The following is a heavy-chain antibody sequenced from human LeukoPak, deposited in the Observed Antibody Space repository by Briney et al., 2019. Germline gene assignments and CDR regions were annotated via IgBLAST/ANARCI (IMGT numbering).Heavy chain of an antibody. CDR2: ISSSGSTI. CDR3: ARVSYYGSGSPLDY. D-gene: IGHD3-10*01. CDR1: GFTFSDYY. J-gene: IGHJ4*02. Sequence: PGGSLRLSCAASGFTFSDYYMSWIRQAPGKGLEWVSYISSSGSTIYYADSVKGRFTISRDNAKNSLYLQVNSLRAEDTAVYYCARVSYYGSGSPLDYWGQGTLVTVSS. V-gene: IGHV3-11*01.